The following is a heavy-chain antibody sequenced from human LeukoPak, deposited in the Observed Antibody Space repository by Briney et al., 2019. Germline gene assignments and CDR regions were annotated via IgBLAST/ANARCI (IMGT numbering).Heavy chain of an antibody. CDR3: ARPYSSGWRDAFDI. V-gene: IGHV3-30-3*01. D-gene: IGHD6-19*01. CDR2: ISYDGSNK. CDR1: GFTFSSYA. Sequence: GGSLRLSCAASGFTFSSYAMHWVRQAPGKGLEWVAVISYDGSNKHYADSVKGRFTISRDNSKNTLYLQMNSLRAVDTAVYYCARPYSSGWRDAFDIWGQGTMVTVSS. J-gene: IGHJ3*02.